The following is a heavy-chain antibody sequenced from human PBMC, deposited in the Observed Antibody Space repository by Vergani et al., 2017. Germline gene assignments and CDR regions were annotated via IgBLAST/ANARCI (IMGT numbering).Heavy chain of an antibody. CDR1: GGSFSGYY. J-gene: IGHJ3*02. CDR3: ARGRLRYFDWLSKPDAFDI. D-gene: IGHD3-9*01. Sequence: QVQLQQWGAGLLKPSETLSLTCAVYGGSFSGYYWSWIRQPPGKGLEWIGEINHSGSTNYNPSLKSPVTISVDTSKNQFSLKLSSVTAADTAVYYCARGRLRYFDWLSKPDAFDIWGQGTMVTVSS. CDR2: INHSGST. V-gene: IGHV4-34*01.